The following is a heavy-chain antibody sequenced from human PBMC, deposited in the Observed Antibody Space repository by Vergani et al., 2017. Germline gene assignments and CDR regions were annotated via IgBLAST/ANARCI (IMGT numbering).Heavy chain of an antibody. D-gene: IGHD2-2*01. V-gene: IGHV3-15*01. Sequence: EVQLVESGGGLVKPGGSLRLSCAASGFTFSNAWMSWVRQAPGKGLEWVGRIKSKTDGGTTDYAAPVKGRFTISRDDSKNTLYLQMNSLKTEDTAVYYCTRDEGYQEPNYYGMDVWGQGTTVTVSS. CDR2: IKSKTDGGTT. J-gene: IGHJ6*02. CDR1: GFTFSNAW. CDR3: TRDEGYQEPNYYGMDV.